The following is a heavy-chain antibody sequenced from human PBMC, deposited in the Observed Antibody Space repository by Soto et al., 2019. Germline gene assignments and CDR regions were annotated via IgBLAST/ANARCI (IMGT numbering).Heavy chain of an antibody. D-gene: IGHD3-10*01. V-gene: IGHV4-4*02. Sequence: SETLSLTCAVSSGSIDNVYWWSWVRQSPGKGLEWIGETSHDGVTNYNPSLEGRVTISIDKSKNTLYLQMNSLRAEDTAVYYCAKANKYYYGSGSYYDYWGQGTLVTVSS. CDR2: TSHDGVT. CDR1: SGSIDNVYW. J-gene: IGHJ4*02. CDR3: AKANKYYYGSGSYYDY.